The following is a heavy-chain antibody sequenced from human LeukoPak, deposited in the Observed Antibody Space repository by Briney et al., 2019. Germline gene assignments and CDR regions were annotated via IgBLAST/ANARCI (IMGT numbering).Heavy chain of an antibody. V-gene: IGHV4-59*01. CDR3: ARRTPTSSGYYLGFDP. CDR2: IYYSGST. Sequence: SETLSLTCTVSGGSISSYYWSWIRQPPGKGLEWIGYIYYSGSTNYNPSLKSRVTISVDTSKNQFSLKLSSVTAADTAVYYCARRTPTSSGYYLGFDPWGQGTLVTVSS. D-gene: IGHD3-22*01. J-gene: IGHJ5*02. CDR1: GGSISSYY.